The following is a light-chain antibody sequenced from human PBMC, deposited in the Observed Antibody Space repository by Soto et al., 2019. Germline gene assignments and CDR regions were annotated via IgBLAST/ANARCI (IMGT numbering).Light chain of an antibody. V-gene: IGKV3-11*01. Sequence: EIVLTQSPATLSLSPGERATLSCRATQSVYSYLAWYQQKPGQAPRLLIYDTSNRATDIPARFSGSGSGTDFTLTISSLEPEDFTVYYCQQYGSSGTFGQGTKVDIK. CDR3: QQYGSSGT. CDR1: QSVYSY. J-gene: IGKJ1*01. CDR2: DTS.